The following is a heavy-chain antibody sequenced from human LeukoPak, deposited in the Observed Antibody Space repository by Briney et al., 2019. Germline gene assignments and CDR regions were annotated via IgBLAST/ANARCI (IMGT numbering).Heavy chain of an antibody. CDR1: GFTFSSHA. CDR3: AQTHKYYYDSSGYYYY. D-gene: IGHD3-22*01. V-gene: IGHV3-23*01. J-gene: IGHJ4*02. Sequence: GGSLRLSCAASGFTFSSHAMSWVRQAPGKGLEWVSSIGGSGKNTFYADSVKGRFTISRDNSKDTLYLQMNSLRAGDTAVYYCAQTHKYYYDSSGYYYYWGQGTLVTVSS. CDR2: IGGSGKNT.